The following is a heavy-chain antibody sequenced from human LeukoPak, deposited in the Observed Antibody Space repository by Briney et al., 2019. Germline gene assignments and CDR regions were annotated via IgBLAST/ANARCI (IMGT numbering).Heavy chain of an antibody. J-gene: IGHJ4*02. CDR3: AKDLDYDILTGLDY. CDR1: GFTFSSYA. CDR2: ISGSGGST. V-gene: IGHV3-23*01. D-gene: IGHD3-9*01. Sequence: TGGSLRLSCAASGFTFSSYAMSWVRQAPGKGLEWDSAISGSGGSTYYADSVKGRFTISRDNSKNTLYLQMNSLSAEDTAVYYCAKDLDYDILTGLDYWGQGTLVTVSS.